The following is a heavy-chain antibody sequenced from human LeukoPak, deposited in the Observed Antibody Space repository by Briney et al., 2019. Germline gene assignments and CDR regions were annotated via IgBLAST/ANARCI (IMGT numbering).Heavy chain of an antibody. CDR2: IKRNSGGT. CDR1: GYTSTGYY. Sequence: ASVKVSCKAAGYTSTGYYVHWVRQAPGQGLEWMGWIKRNSGGTNYEQNFQGRVTTTRDKSTTTSHLELTRLSSNDTAGDYCGGELFYSVSGTYYIGERVFNYWGQGTLVTVSS. CDR3: GGELFYSVSGTYYIGERVFNY. J-gene: IGHJ4*02. V-gene: IGHV1-2*02. D-gene: IGHD3-10*01.